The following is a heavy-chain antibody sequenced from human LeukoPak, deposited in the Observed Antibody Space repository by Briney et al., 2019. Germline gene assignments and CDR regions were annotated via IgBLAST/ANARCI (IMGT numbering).Heavy chain of an antibody. Sequence: SETLSLTCTVSGGSISSSNYYWGWVRQPPGKGLEWIGSIYYSGSTYYNRTLKSRVTISVDTSKNQFSLKLSSVTAADTAVYYCASPNGYSSGWYDYWGQGTLVTVSS. V-gene: IGHV4-39*07. CDR1: GGSISSSNYY. J-gene: IGHJ4*02. CDR2: IYYSGST. D-gene: IGHD6-19*01. CDR3: ASPNGYSSGWYDY.